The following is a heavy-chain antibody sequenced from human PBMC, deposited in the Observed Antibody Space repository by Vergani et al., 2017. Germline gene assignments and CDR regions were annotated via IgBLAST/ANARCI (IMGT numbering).Heavy chain of an antibody. CDR2: IYNSGNG. D-gene: IGHD3-16*01. CDR1: GDSIISRSYY. V-gene: IGHV4-39*01. Sequence: QMQLQESGPGLVKASETLSLTCTVSGDSIISRSYYWGWIRQPPGKGLEWIGSIYNSGNGDSSSSLKSRVTISADTSKNQFSLRLTSVTAADTAVYYCASGRYYSDSTSHFRGRYFDVRVGGTVVTVPS. J-gene: IGHJ2*01. CDR3: ASGRYYSDSTSHFRGRYFDV.